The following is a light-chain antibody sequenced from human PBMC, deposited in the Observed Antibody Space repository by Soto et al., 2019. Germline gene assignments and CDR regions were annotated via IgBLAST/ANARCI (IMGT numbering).Light chain of an antibody. V-gene: IGKV2-30*01. Sequence: DVVMTQSPLSLPVTLGQPASISCRSTQALVYSDGDTYLNWFQQRPGQSPRHLIYQVSKRDSGVPDRFSGSGSGTDFTLKISRVESEDVGFYYCMQGTHWPWTFGQGTKVEIK. CDR1: QALVYSDGDTY. CDR3: MQGTHWPWT. J-gene: IGKJ1*01. CDR2: QVS.